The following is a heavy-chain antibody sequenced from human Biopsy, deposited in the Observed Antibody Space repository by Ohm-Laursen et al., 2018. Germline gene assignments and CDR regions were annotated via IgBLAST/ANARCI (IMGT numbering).Heavy chain of an antibody. CDR1: GVTLSGYA. CDR2: ISASSSYI. D-gene: IGHD3-16*01. J-gene: IGHJ5*01. CDR3: ATELLPPGVGGPWLDS. Sequence: SLRLSCSASGVTLSGYAMNWVRQASGKGLEWVSSISASSSYIHYADSVKGRFTVSRDNAKNSLYLQMNSLRAADTAIYYCATELLPPGVGGPWLDSWGQGTPVTVSS. V-gene: IGHV3-21*06.